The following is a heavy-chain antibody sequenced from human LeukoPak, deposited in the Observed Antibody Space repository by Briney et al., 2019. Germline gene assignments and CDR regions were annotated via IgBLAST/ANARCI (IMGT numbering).Heavy chain of an antibody. CDR3: ARGPGYYDILTGYYSTLDY. V-gene: IGHV1-18*01. D-gene: IGHD3-9*01. J-gene: IGHJ4*02. Sequence: RASVKVSCKASGYTFTSYGISWVRQAPGQGLEWMGWISAYNGNTNYAQKLQGRATMTTDTSTSTAYMELRSLRSDDTAVYYCARGPGYYDILTGYYSTLDYWGQGTLVTVSS. CDR2: ISAYNGNT. CDR1: GYTFTSYG.